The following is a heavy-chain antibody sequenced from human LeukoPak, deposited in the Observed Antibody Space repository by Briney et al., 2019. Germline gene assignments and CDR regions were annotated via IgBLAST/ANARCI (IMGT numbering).Heavy chain of an antibody. J-gene: IGHJ4*02. Sequence: WASVKVSCKASGYTFTSYGISWVRQAPGQRLEWMGWINAGNGNTKYSQKFQGRVTITRDTSASTAYMELSSLRSEDTAVYYCARSILLAYWGQGTLVTVSS. D-gene: IGHD6-6*01. CDR3: ARSILLAY. V-gene: IGHV1-3*01. CDR2: INAGNGNT. CDR1: GYTFTSYG.